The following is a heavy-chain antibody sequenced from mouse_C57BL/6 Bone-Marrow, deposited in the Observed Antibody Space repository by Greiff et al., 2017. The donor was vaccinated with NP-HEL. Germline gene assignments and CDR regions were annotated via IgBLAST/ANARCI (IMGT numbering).Heavy chain of an antibody. CDR2: IYPRSGST. D-gene: IGHD3-1*01. CDR3: ARGPGLPYYFDY. Sequence: QVQLQQSGAELARPGASVKLSCKASGYTFTSYGISWVKQRTGQGLEWIGEIYPRSGSTYYNEKFKGKATLTADKSSSTAYMELRSLTSEDSAVYFCARGPGLPYYFDYWGQGTTLTVSS. J-gene: IGHJ2*01. CDR1: GYTFTSYG. V-gene: IGHV1-81*01.